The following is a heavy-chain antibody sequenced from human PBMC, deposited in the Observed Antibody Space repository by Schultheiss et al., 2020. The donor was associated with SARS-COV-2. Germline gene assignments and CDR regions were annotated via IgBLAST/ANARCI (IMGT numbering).Heavy chain of an antibody. D-gene: IGHD3-22*01. Sequence: GGSLRLSCAASGFTFSSYEMNWVRQAPGKGLEWVAVISYDGSNKYYADSVKGRFTISRDNSKNTLYLQMNSLRAEDTAVYYCARARGYYDSSGHDAFDIWGQGTMVTVSS. CDR2: ISYDGSNK. CDR1: GFTFSSYE. V-gene: IGHV3-30*01. CDR3: ARARGYYDSSGHDAFDI. J-gene: IGHJ3*02.